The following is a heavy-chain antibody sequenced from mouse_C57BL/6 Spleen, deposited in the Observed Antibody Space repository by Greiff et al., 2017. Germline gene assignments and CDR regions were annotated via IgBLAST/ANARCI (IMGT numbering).Heavy chain of an antibody. CDR3: ARGDYYGSSGVDY. CDR1: GYTFTSYW. J-gene: IGHJ2*01. Sequence: QVQLQQPGAELVKPGASVKLSCKASGYTFTSYWMHWVKQRPGQGLEWIGMIHPNSGSTNYNEKFKGKATLTVDKSSITAYMQLSSLTSDDSAVYYCARGDYYGSSGVDYWGQGTTLTVSS. V-gene: IGHV1-64*01. D-gene: IGHD1-1*01. CDR2: IHPNSGST.